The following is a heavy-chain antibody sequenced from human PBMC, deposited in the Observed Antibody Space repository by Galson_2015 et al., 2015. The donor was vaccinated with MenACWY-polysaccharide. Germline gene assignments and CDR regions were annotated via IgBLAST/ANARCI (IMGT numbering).Heavy chain of an antibody. CDR1: GFTFSSDW. D-gene: IGHD3-16*01. Sequence: SLRLSCAASGFTFSSDWMHWVRQAPGMGLVWISRINSDGTSKTYADSVKGRFTISRDNAKNTLYLQMNSLRAEDTAVYYCARDPLWDRTVGFDYWGQGTLVTVSS. J-gene: IGHJ4*02. V-gene: IGHV3-74*01. CDR3: ARDPLWDRTVGFDY. CDR2: INSDGTSK.